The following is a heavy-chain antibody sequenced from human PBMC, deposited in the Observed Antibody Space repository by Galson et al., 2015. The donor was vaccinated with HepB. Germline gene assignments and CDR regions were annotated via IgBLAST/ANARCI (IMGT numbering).Heavy chain of an antibody. CDR3: ARDVRFRGYDILTGYYPQGGFDY. D-gene: IGHD3-9*01. CDR1: GYTFTSYA. J-gene: IGHJ4*02. CDR2: INTNTGNP. V-gene: IGHV7-4-1*02. Sequence: SVKVSCKASGYTFTSYAMNWVRQAPGQGLEWMGWINTNTGNPTYAQGFTGRFVFSLDTSVSTAYLQISSLKAEDTAVYYCARDVRFRGYDILTGYYPQGGFDYWGQGTLVTVSS.